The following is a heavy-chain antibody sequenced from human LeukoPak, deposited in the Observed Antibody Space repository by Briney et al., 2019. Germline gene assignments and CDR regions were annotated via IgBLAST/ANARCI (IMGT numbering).Heavy chain of an antibody. D-gene: IGHD5-18*01. CDR2: MNPNSGNT. J-gene: IGHJ3*02. Sequence: GASVKVSCKASGYTFTTYDINWVRQATGQGLEWMGWMNPNSGNTGYAQKFEGRVTMTRNTPISTAYMELSSLRSEDTAVYYCAKKPLGYSYGAFDIWGQGTMVTVSS. CDR1: GYTFTTYD. V-gene: IGHV1-8*01. CDR3: AKKPLGYSYGAFDI.